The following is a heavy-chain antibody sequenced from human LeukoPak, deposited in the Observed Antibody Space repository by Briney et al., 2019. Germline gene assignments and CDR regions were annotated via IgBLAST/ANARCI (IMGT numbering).Heavy chain of an antibody. J-gene: IGHJ3*02. D-gene: IGHD3-3*01. CDR2: ISAYNGNT. Sequence: APVKVSCKASGYTFTSYGISWVRQAPGQGLEWMGWISAYNGNTNYAQKLQGRVTMTTDTSTSTAYMELRSLRSDDTAVYYCARRTIFGVLYASDIWGQGTMVTVSS. CDR3: ARRTIFGVLYASDI. CDR1: GYTFTSYG. V-gene: IGHV1-18*01.